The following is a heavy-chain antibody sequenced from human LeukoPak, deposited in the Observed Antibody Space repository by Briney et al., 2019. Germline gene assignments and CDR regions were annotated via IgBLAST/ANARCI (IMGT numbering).Heavy chain of an antibody. CDR3: ARSDIVVVPAYHWYGYFQH. D-gene: IGHD2-2*01. Sequence: PSETLSLTCTVSGGSISSYYWSWLRQPPGKGLEWIGYIYYSGSTNYNPSLKSRVTISVDTSKNQFSLKLSSVTAADTAVYYCARSDIVVVPAYHWYGYFQHWGQGTLVTVSS. CDR1: GGSISSYY. V-gene: IGHV4-59*01. J-gene: IGHJ1*01. CDR2: IYYSGST.